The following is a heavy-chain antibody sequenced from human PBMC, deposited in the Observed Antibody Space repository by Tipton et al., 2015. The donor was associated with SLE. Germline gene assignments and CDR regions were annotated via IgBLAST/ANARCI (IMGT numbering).Heavy chain of an antibody. CDR1: GFSFTSYA. Sequence: SLRLSCAASGFSFTSYAMNWVRQAPGKGLEWVSLIYSAGSTSYADSVKGRFTVSRDTSKNTLYLQMNSLRAEDTAVYYCAKDTDFDYWGQGSLVTVSS. V-gene: IGHV3-23*03. CDR2: IYSAGST. J-gene: IGHJ4*02. CDR3: AKDTDFDY.